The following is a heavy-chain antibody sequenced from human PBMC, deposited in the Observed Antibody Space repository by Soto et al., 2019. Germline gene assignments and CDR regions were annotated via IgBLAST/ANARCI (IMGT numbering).Heavy chain of an antibody. D-gene: IGHD5-12*01. CDR2: IHPSGRT. J-gene: IGHJ4*02. Sequence: SETLSLTCAVFSGSLSDHYWTWVRQSPGKVLEWIGEIHPSGRTDSSASLKSRVTLSLDTSKNQFSLKLSSVTAADTAVYYCARGHGNLKTATIYFDYGGQGTLVTVSS. CDR3: ARGHGNLKTATIYFDY. CDR1: SGSLSDHY. V-gene: IGHV4-34*01.